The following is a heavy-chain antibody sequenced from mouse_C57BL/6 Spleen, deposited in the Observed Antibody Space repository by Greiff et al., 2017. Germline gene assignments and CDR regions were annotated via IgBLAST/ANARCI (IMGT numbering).Heavy chain of an antibody. CDR3: TGNWAWFAY. CDR2: IDPENGDT. V-gene: IGHV14-4*01. CDR1: GFNIKDDY. D-gene: IGHD4-1*01. Sequence: EVKLVESGAELVRPGASVKLSCTASGFNIKDDYMHWVKQRPEQGLEWIGWIDPENGDTEYASKFQGKATITADTSSNTAYLQLSSLTSEDTAVYYCTGNWAWFAYWGQGTLVTVSA. J-gene: IGHJ3*01.